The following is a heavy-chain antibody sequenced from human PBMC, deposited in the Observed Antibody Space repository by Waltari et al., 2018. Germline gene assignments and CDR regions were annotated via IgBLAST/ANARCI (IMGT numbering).Heavy chain of an antibody. V-gene: IGHV1-2*06. Sequence: QVQLVQSGAEVKKPGASVKVSCKASGYTFTGYYMHWVRQAPGQGLEWRGRINPRSGGTNDAQKFQGRVTRTRDTPRSTAYMELSRLRSDETAGYYCARDRGDSLTGYYSGNWFDPWGQGTLVTVSS. D-gene: IGHD3-9*01. J-gene: IGHJ5*02. CDR2: INPRSGGT. CDR3: ARDRGDSLTGYYSGNWFDP. CDR1: GYTFTGYY.